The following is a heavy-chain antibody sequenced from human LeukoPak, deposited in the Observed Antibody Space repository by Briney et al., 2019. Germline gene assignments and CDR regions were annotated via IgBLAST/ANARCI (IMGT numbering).Heavy chain of an antibody. Sequence: ASVKVSCKASGGTVSSYAISWVRQAPGQGLEWMGIINPSGGSTSYAQKFQGRVTMTRDTSTSTVSMELSSLRSEDTAVYYCARDGIYSSSWYGGGYYYGMDVWGQGTTVTVSS. CDR3: ARDGIYSSSWYGGGYYYGMDV. CDR1: GGTVSSYA. V-gene: IGHV1-46*01. D-gene: IGHD6-13*01. CDR2: INPSGGST. J-gene: IGHJ6*02.